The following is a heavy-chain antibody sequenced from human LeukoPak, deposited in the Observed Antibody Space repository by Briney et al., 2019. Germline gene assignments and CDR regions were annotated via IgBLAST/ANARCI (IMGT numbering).Heavy chain of an antibody. CDR3: AKHYTNSFDY. CDR2: IRYDGSTK. Sequence: GGSLRLSCAASGFSFSGYGMHWVRQAPGKGLEWVTFIRYDGSTKSYADSVKGRFTIARDKSKNTLYLQIKSLRAEETGVYFTAKHYTNSFDYWGQGALVTLSS. D-gene: IGHD2-2*02. V-gene: IGHV3-30*02. CDR1: GFSFSGYG. J-gene: IGHJ4*02.